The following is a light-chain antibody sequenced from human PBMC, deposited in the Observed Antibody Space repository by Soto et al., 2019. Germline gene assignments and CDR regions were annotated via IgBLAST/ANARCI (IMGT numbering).Light chain of an antibody. Sequence: EIVLTQSPGTLSLSPGERATLSCRASQSVRSSYVSWHHQKPGQPPRLLIYGASSRATGLPDRFSGSGSGTDFTLTISRLEPEDSAVYYWQQYGDSPLFGPGTKVDIK. CDR2: GAS. J-gene: IGKJ3*01. CDR3: QQYGDSPL. V-gene: IGKV3-20*01. CDR1: QSVRSSY.